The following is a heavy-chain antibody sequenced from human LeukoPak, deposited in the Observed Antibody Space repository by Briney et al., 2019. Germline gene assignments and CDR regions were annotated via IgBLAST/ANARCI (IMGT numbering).Heavy chain of an antibody. Sequence: GSSVKVSCKASGGTFSSYAISWVRQAPGQGLEWMGGIIPIFGAANYAQKFQGRVTITADESTSTAYMELSSLRSEDTAVYYCARGPTTVVTLYYFDYWGQGTLVTVSS. CDR1: GGTFSSYA. CDR3: ARGPTTVVTLYYFDY. D-gene: IGHD4-23*01. CDR2: IIPIFGAA. V-gene: IGHV1-69*01. J-gene: IGHJ4*02.